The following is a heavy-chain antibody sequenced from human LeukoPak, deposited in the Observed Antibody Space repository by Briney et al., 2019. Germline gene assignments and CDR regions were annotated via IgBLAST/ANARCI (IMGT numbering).Heavy chain of an antibody. Sequence: SQTLSLTCDISGYSVSSNSAAWNWIRQSPSSGLEWLGSAYYRSKLYNDYAVSVKSRTTFNADKSKNQFSLQLNSVTPEDRAVYYCARELYSSGWYRFDYWGQGTLVTVSS. CDR2: AYYRSKLYN. CDR3: ARELYSSGWYRFDY. CDR1: GYSVSSNSAA. D-gene: IGHD6-19*01. V-gene: IGHV6-1*01. J-gene: IGHJ4*02.